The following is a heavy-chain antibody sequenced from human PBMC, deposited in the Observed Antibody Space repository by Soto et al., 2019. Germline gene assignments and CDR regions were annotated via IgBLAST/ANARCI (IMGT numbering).Heavy chain of an antibody. CDR3: AADRPPGY. CDR1: GFSVTSTA. J-gene: IGHJ4*02. CDR2: IVVGSGNT. V-gene: IGHV1-58*01. Sequence: QMQLVQSGPEVKKPGTSVKVSCKASGFSVTSTAVQWVRQARGQRLEWIGWIVVGSGNTNYAQKFQERVTITRDVSTSTAYMELSSLSSEDTAVYYCAADRPPGYWGQGTLVTVSS.